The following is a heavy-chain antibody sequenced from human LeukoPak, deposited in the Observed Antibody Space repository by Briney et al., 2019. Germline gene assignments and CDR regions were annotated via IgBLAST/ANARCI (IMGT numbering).Heavy chain of an antibody. CDR2: IYYSGST. CDR1: GGSISSYY. D-gene: IGHD4-23*01. V-gene: IGHV4-59*01. Sequence: PSETLSLTCTVSGGSISSYYWSWIRQPPGKGLEWIGYIYYSGSTNHNPSLKSRVTISEDTSKNQFSLKLSSVTAADTAVYYCAREYGGNSGLYYFDYWGQGTLVTVSS. J-gene: IGHJ4*02. CDR3: AREYGGNSGLYYFDY.